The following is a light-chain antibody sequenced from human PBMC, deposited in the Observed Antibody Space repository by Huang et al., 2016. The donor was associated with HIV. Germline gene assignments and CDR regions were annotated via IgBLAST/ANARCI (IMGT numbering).Light chain of an antibody. Sequence: DIQMTQYPSSLSESVGDRVTITCRASQDIKDDLDWYQQKAGQVPKLLIYDASSLQSGITSRFSGSGSGTDFTLSITSLQPEDVAIYYCQKYDSVPRTFGQGTKVDIK. V-gene: IGKV1-27*01. CDR3: QKYDSVPRT. CDR1: QDIKDD. CDR2: DAS. J-gene: IGKJ1*01.